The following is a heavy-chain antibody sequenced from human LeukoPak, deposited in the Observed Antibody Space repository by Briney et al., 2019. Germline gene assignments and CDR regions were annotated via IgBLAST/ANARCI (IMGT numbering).Heavy chain of an antibody. J-gene: IGHJ2*01. CDR2: TYYRSKWYN. D-gene: IGHD6-19*01. V-gene: IGHV6-1*01. Sequence: SQTLSLTCAISGDSVSSNSAAWNWIRQSPSRGLEWLGRTYYRSKWYNDYAVSVKSRITINPDTSKNQFSLQLNSVTPEDTAVYCCASTDRRLGHDWYFDLWGRGTLVTVSS. CDR3: ASTDRRLGHDWYFDL. CDR1: GDSVSSNSAA.